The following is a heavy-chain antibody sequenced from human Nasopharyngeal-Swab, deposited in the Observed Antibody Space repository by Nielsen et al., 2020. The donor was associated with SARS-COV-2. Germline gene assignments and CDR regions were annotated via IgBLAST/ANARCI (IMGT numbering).Heavy chain of an antibody. CDR3: ARDCSTSSCHLV. D-gene: IGHD2-2*01. CDR1: YV. V-gene: IGHV1-18*01. CDR2: ISPYNSKA. J-gene: IGHJ4*02. Sequence: YVISWVRQAPGPGLAWVGTISPYNSKANYAQNIQGRVTMTTDHSTSTAYMELSSLRSDDTAVYYCARDCSTSSCHLVWGQGTLVTVSS.